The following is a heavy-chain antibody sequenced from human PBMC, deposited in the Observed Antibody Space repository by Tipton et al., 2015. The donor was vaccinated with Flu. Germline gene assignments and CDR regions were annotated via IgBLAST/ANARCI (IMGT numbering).Heavy chain of an antibody. V-gene: IGHV4-59*01. CDR1: GGSISSYY. CDR2: IYYSGST. Sequence: GLVKPSETLSLTCTVSGGSISSYYWSWIRQPPGKGLEWIGYIYYSGSTNYNPSLKGRVTISVDTSKNQFSLKLSSVTAADTAVYYCARGRPDQLLYLFDYWGQGTLVTVSS. CDR3: ARGRPDQLLYLFDY. D-gene: IGHD2-2*02. J-gene: IGHJ4*02.